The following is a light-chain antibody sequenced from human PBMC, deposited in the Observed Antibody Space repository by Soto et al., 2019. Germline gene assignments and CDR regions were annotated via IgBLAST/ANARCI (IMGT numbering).Light chain of an antibody. CDR3: ATWDNRLRAAV. J-gene: IGLJ1*01. CDR1: SSNIGNDF. V-gene: IGLV1-51*01. Sequence: QSVLTQPPSVSAAPGQTVTIYCSGSSSNIGNDFVSWYQKVPGTAPKLLISDNNERPSGIPDRFFGSKSGTSATLVITGLQTGDEADYYCATWDNRLRAAVFGAGTKLTVL. CDR2: DNN.